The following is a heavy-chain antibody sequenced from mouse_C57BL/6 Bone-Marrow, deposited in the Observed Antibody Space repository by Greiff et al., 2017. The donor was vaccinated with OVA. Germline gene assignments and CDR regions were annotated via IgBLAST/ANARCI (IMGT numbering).Heavy chain of an antibody. CDR2: IYPSDSET. CDR1: GYTFTSYW. V-gene: IGHV1-61*01. Sequence: QVQLKQPGAELVRPGSSVKLSCKASGYTFTSYWMDWVKQRPGQGLEWIGNIYPSDSETHYNQKFKDKATLTVDKSSSTAYMQLSSLTSEDSAVYYCARRGGSPLAMDYWGQGTSVTVSS. D-gene: IGHD6-1*01. J-gene: IGHJ4*01. CDR3: ARRGGSPLAMDY.